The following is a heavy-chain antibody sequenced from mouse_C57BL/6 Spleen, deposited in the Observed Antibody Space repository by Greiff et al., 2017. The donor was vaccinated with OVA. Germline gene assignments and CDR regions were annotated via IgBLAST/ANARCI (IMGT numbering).Heavy chain of an antibody. Sequence: VQLQQPGAELVKPGASVKMSCKASGYTFTSYWITWVKQRPGQGLEWIGDIYPGSGSTNYNEKFKSKATLTVDTSSSTAYMQLSSLTSEDSAVYYCARSTTVVEGYFDVWGTGTTVTVSS. CDR3: ARSTTVVEGYFDV. D-gene: IGHD1-1*01. V-gene: IGHV1-55*01. CDR1: GYTFTSYW. J-gene: IGHJ1*03. CDR2: IYPGSGST.